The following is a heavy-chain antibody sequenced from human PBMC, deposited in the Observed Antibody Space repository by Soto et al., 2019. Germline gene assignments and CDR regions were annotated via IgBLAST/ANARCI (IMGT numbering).Heavy chain of an antibody. CDR1: GFTFSSYS. J-gene: IGHJ4*02. CDR2: ISSSSSTI. D-gene: IGHD5-12*01. V-gene: IGHV3-48*02. CDR3: ARDSKPDGYNFDY. Sequence: GGSLRLSCAASGFTFSSYSMNWVRQAPGKGLEWVSYISSSSSTIHYADSVKGRFTISSDNAKTSLYLQMNSLRDEDTAVYYCARDSKPDGYNFDYWGQGTLVTVSS.